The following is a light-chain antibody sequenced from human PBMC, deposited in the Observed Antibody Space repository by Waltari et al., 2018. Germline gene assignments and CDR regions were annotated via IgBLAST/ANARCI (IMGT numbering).Light chain of an antibody. CDR1: ESVSRA. CDR3: QHYLRLPVT. J-gene: IGKJ1*01. V-gene: IGKV3-20*01. CDR2: GAS. Sequence: EIPLTHSPGTLPLSVGERATASCRASESVSRALAWYQQKPGQAPRLLIYGASTRATGIPDRFSGSGSGTDFSLTISRLEPDDFAVYYCQHYLRLPVTFGQGTTVEI.